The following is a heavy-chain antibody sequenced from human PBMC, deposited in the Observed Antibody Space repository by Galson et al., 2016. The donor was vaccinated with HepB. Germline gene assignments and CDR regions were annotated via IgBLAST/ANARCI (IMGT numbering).Heavy chain of an antibody. V-gene: IGHV3-23*01. CDR3: AKDPQYTTSSRGDFDI. J-gene: IGHJ3*02. Sequence: SLRLSCAASGFSFSSYAMSWVRQAPGKGLEWVSTITGSVFSTYYADSVKGRFTISRDNSKNTLYLQMNSLRAEDTAVYYCAKDPQYTTSSRGDFDIWGQGTMVTVSS. D-gene: IGHD6-6*01. CDR2: ITGSVFST. CDR1: GFSFSSYA.